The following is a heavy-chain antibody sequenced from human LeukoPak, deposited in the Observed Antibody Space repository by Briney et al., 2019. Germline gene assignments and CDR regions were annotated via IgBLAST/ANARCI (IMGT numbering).Heavy chain of an antibody. D-gene: IGHD4-17*01. CDR2: INHSGST. J-gene: IGHJ4*02. CDR1: GGSFSTYY. Sequence: PSETLSLTCAVYGGSFSTYYWSWIRQPPGKGLEWIGEINHSGSTNYNPSLKSRVTISVDTSKNQFSLKLNSMTAADTAVYYCARTTTKYNTYDYWGQGTLVTVSS. CDR3: ARTTTKYNTYDY. V-gene: IGHV4-34*01.